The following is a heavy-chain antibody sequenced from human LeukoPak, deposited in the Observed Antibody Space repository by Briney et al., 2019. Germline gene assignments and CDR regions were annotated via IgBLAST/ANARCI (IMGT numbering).Heavy chain of an antibody. J-gene: IGHJ4*02. V-gene: IGHV3-7*03. CDR2: IKQDGSEK. D-gene: IGHD2-15*01. CDR3: ANGYCSGGSCLDY. Sequence: GGSLRLSCAASGFTFDTYWMSWVRQAPGKGLEWVANIKQDGSEKDYVDSVKGRFTISRDNAKNSLYLQMNSLRAEDTAVYYCANGYCSGGSCLDYWGQGTLVTVSS. CDR1: GFTFDTYW.